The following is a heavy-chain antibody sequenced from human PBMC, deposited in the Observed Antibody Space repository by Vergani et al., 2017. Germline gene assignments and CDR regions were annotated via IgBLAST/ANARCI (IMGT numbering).Heavy chain of an antibody. CDR2: INPNSGGT. CDR1: GYTFTSYY. J-gene: IGHJ4*02. Sequence: QVQLVQSGAEVKKPGASVKVSCKASGYTFTSYYMHWVRQAPGQGLEWMGWINPNSGGTNYAQKLQGRVTMTRDTSISTAYMELSRLRSDDTAVYYCARDHAEVGPGYCTNGVCYGIYYFDYWGQGTLVTVSS. D-gene: IGHD2-8*01. V-gene: IGHV1-2*02. CDR3: ARDHAEVGPGYCTNGVCYGIYYFDY.